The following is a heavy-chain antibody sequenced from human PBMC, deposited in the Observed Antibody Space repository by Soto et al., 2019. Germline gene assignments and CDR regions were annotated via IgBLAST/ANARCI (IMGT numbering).Heavy chain of an antibody. J-gene: IGHJ6*02. Sequence: GGSLGLSCAASGFSFSSYAMSWVRQDPGKGLEWVSAISGSGGSTYYADSVKGRFTISRDNSKNTLYLQMNSLRAEDTAVYYCAKDIATIVVVPAAHPDPYYYYGMDVWGQGTTVTVS. CDR3: AKDIATIVVVPAAHPDPYYYYGMDV. CDR2: ISGSGGST. CDR1: GFSFSSYA. D-gene: IGHD2-2*01. V-gene: IGHV3-23*01.